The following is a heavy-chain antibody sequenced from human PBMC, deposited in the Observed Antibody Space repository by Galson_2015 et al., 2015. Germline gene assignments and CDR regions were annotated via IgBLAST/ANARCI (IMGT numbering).Heavy chain of an antibody. V-gene: IGHV4-38-2*01. CDR1: AYSIRSGYY. D-gene: IGHD4-17*01. J-gene: IGHJ3*02. Sequence: LSLTCAVSAYSIRSGYYWGWIRPPPGKGLEWIGSIYHSGSTYYNPSLQSRVIISIDTSKNQFSLNLRSVTAADTAVYYCAKSQSTVTTLAAFDIWVQGTMVTVSS. CDR2: IYHSGST. CDR3: AKSQSTVTTLAAFDI.